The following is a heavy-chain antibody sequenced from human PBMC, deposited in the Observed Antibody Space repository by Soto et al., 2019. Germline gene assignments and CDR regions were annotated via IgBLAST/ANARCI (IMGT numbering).Heavy chain of an antibody. CDR3: ARVGGYYGDYPNFDY. CDR1: GSSISPFY. J-gene: IGHJ4*02. CDR2: IYYTGSS. V-gene: IGHV4-59*01. Sequence: QVQLQESGPGLVKPSETLSLTCTVSGSSISPFYWSWIRQPPGQGLEWIGYIYYTGSSKYNPSLKRRVTLSLGASRNQLSLKLSSVTAADTAVYFCARVGGYYGDYPNFDYWGPGTLVAVSS. D-gene: IGHD4-17*01.